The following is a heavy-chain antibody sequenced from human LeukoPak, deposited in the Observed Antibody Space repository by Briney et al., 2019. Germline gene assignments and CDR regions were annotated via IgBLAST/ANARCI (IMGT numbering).Heavy chain of an antibody. D-gene: IGHD3-9*01. CDR1: GFTFSSYS. CDR2: ISSSSSYI. Sequence: PGGSLRLSCAASGFTFSSYSMNWVRQAPGKGLEWVSSISSSSSYIYYADSVKGRFTISRDNAKNSLYLQMNSLRAEDTAVYYCARGYGAYFDWLLYSFDYWGQGTLVTVSS. V-gene: IGHV3-21*01. CDR3: ARGYGAYFDWLLYSFDY. J-gene: IGHJ4*02.